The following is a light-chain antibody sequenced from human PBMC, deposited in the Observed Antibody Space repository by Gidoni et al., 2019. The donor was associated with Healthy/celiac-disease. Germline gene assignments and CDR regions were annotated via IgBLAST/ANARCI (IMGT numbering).Light chain of an antibody. CDR1: QSISSW. Sequence: DIQMSQSPSTLSASVGDRVTITCRASQSISSWLAWYQQKPGKAPKLLIYDAASWESGVPSRFSGSGSGTEFTLTISSRQPDDFATYYCQQYNSYSRTFGQGTKVEIK. CDR3: QQYNSYSRT. J-gene: IGKJ1*01. CDR2: DAA. V-gene: IGKV1-5*01.